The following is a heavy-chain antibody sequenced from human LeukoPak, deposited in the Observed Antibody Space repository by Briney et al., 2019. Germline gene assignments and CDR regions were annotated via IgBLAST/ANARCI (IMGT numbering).Heavy chain of an antibody. V-gene: IGHV3-7*01. D-gene: IGHD3-16*01. Sequence: GGSLRLSCAASGFTFSSYWMSWVRQAPGKGLEWVANIKQDGSEKYYVDSVKGRFTISRDNAKNSLYLQMNSLRAEDTAVYYCASDSGDYVWTYASYYMDVWGKGTTVTVSS. CDR2: IKQDGSEK. J-gene: IGHJ6*03. CDR3: ASDSGDYVWTYASYYMDV. CDR1: GFTFSSYW.